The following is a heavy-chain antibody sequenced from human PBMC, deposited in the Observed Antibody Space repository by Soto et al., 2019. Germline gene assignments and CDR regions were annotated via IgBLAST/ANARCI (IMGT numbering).Heavy chain of an antibody. CDR3: VRDYYERGASYDIDYGMDV. V-gene: IGHV3-74*01. J-gene: IGHJ6*02. CDR1: GFNFSAYW. Sequence: EVQLVESGGGLVQPGGSLRLSCVASGFNFSAYWMHWVLQVPGKGLRWVSRIHFDGTTTRYAGSVQGRFTISRDNAKNTLYLQMISLRGEDTAVYYCVRDYYERGASYDIDYGMDVWGQGTTVTVSS. CDR2: IHFDGTTT. D-gene: IGHD3-22*01.